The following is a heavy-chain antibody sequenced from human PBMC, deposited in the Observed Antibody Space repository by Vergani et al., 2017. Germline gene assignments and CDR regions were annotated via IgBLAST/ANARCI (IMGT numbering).Heavy chain of an antibody. CDR3: ARDLAYCGGDCPNWYFDL. V-gene: IGHV3-7*01. D-gene: IGHD2-21*02. CDR1: GFTFSSYG. CDR2: IKQDGSEK. J-gene: IGHJ2*01. Sequence: VQLVESGGGVVQPGRSLRLSCAASGFTFSSYGMHWVRQAPGKGLEWVANIKQDGSEKYYVDSVKGRFTISRDNAKNSLYLQMNSLRAEDTAVYYCARDLAYCGGDCPNWYFDLWGRGTLVTVSS.